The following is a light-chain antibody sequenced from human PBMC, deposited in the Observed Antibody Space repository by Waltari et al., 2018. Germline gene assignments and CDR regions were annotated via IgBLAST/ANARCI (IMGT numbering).Light chain of an antibody. CDR1: TGISSA. Sequence: AIQLTQSPSSLSASVGDRVTITCRASTGISSALAWYQQKPGKAPKLLIYDASSLESGVPSRFSDSGSGTDFTLTISSLQAEDVAVYYCQQYYSTPLTFGGGTKVEIK. CDR2: DAS. J-gene: IGKJ4*01. V-gene: IGKV1-13*02. CDR3: QQYYSTPLT.